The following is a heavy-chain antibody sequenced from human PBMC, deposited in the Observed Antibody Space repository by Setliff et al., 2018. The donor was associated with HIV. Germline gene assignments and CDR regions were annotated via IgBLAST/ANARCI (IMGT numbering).Heavy chain of an antibody. D-gene: IGHD6-19*01. Sequence: PSETLSLPCSVSGGPVNSGHYHWAWIRQPAGKGLEWIGHIYTSGSPHYKSSLTSRLTISLDTSRNQFSLKLTSVTAADSATYYGARWVYNSAWSLDDWGQGTLVTVSS. CDR3: ARWVYNSAWSLDD. V-gene: IGHV4-61*09. CDR2: IYTSGSP. CDR1: GGPVNSGHYH. J-gene: IGHJ4*02.